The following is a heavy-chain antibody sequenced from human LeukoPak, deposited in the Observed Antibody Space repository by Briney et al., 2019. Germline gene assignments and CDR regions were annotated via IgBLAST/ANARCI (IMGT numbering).Heavy chain of an antibody. CDR3: AKGSSGYFLDL. Sequence: PGGSLRLSCAASGFIFNNYGLVWVRQAPGMGLEWVSAISNDGGGTTYADFVKGRFTISRDNSKNTLFLQMNSLRADDTALYYCAKGSSGYFLDLWGQGTLVTVSS. J-gene: IGHJ5*02. D-gene: IGHD3-22*01. V-gene: IGHV3-23*01. CDR2: ISNDGGGT. CDR1: GFIFNNYG.